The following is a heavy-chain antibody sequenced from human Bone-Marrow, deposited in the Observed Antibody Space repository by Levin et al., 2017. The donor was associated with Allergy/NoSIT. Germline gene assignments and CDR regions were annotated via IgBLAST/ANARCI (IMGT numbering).Heavy chain of an antibody. CDR3: ARSYYDILTGYYFDY. V-gene: IGHV4-39*01. D-gene: IGHD3-9*01. CDR1: GGSISSDSYY. J-gene: IGHJ4*02. Sequence: SETLSLNCTVSGGSISSDSYYWEWIRQPPGKGLEWIGSIHYSGSTYYNPSLKSRITIFADTSKKQFSLKLGSVTATDTAVYYCARSYYDILTGYYFDYWGQGTLVTVSS. CDR2: IHYSGST.